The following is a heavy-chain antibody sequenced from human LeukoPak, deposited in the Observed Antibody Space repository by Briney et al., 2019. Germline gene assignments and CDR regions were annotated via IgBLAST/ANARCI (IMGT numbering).Heavy chain of an antibody. Sequence: SVMVSCKASGGTFSSYAISWVRQAPGQGLEWMGRIIPILGIANYAQKLQGRVTITADKSTSTAYMELSSLRAEDTAVYYCARGTAVTTVYYYGMDVWGQGTTVTVSS. CDR1: GGTFSSYA. CDR2: IIPILGIA. D-gene: IGHD4-11*01. V-gene: IGHV1-69*04. J-gene: IGHJ6*02. CDR3: ARGTAVTTVYYYGMDV.